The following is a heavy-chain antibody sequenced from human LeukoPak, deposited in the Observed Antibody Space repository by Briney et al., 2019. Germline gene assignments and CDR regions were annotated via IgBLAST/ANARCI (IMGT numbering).Heavy chain of an antibody. Sequence: SETLSLTCSVSGGSINSNSHHWDWIRQAPGKGLEWIGNIYYSGTTSYNPSLKSRVTISVGTSKNQFSLRLSSVTAADTAVYYCARRGDILTDYAFDYWGQGTLVTVSS. V-gene: IGHV4-39*01. CDR3: ARRGDILTDYAFDY. D-gene: IGHD3-9*01. CDR2: IYYSGTT. J-gene: IGHJ4*02. CDR1: GGSINSNSHH.